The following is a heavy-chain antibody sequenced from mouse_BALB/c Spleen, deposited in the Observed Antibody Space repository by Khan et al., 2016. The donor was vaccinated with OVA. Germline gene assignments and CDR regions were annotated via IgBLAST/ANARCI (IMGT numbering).Heavy chain of an antibody. CDR3: AKGVWSYYFALDY. D-gene: IGHD2-10*02. CDR1: GFSLTDYG. CDR2: IWGVGTT. Sequence: QVQLKQSGPGLVAPSQNLSLTCTVSGFSLTDYGVSWIRQAPGKGLEWLGVIWGVGTTYYISALKSRLSISKDNSKSQVFLKMNSLQTDDTTMYYCAKGVWSYYFALDYWGQGTSVTVSS. J-gene: IGHJ4*01. V-gene: IGHV2-6-5*01.